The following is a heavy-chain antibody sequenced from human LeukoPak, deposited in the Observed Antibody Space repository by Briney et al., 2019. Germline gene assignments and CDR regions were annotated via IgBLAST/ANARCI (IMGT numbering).Heavy chain of an antibody. CDR3: SRERGYSYGYSDY. D-gene: IGHD5-18*01. Sequence: PGGSLRLSCAASGFTFSSYSMNWVRQAPGKGLEWVSSISSSSTSMYYADSVKGPFTISRDNAKNSLYLQMNSLRAEDTAVYYCSRERGYSYGYSDYWGQGTLVTVSS. J-gene: IGHJ4*02. CDR1: GFTFSSYS. CDR2: ISSSSTSM. V-gene: IGHV3-21*01.